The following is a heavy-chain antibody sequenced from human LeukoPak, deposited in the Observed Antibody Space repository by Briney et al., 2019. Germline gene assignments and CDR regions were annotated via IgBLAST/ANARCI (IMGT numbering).Heavy chain of an antibody. CDR3: ARGGDWNYFRESPENWFDP. J-gene: IGHJ5*02. D-gene: IGHD1-7*01. CDR1: GGSFSGYY. V-gene: IGHV4-34*01. CDR2: INHSGST. Sequence: SETLSLTCAVYGGSFSGYYWSWIRQPPGKGLEWIGEINHSGSTNYNPSLKSRVTISVDTSKNQFSLKLSSVTAADTAVYYCARGGDWNYFRESPENWFDPWGQGTLVTVSS.